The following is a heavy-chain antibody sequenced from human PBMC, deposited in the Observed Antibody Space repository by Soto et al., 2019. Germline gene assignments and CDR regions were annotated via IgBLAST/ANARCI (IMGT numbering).Heavy chain of an antibody. Sequence: PSETLSLTCTVSGGSISSYYWSWIRQPPGKGLEWIGYIYYSGSTNYNPSLKSRVTISVDTSKNQFSLKLSSVTAADTAVYYCASRYGGNFDYWGQGTRVTVSS. V-gene: IGHV4-59*01. D-gene: IGHD1-26*01. J-gene: IGHJ4*02. CDR3: ASRYGGNFDY. CDR1: GGSISSYY. CDR2: IYYSGST.